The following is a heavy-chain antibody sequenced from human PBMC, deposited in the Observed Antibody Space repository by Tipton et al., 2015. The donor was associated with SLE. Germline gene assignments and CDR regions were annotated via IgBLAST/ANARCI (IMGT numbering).Heavy chain of an antibody. CDR1: GGSISSYY. V-gene: IGHV4-59*01. Sequence: TLSLTCTVSGGSISSYYWSWIRQPPGKGLEWIGYIYYSGSTNYNPSLKSRVTISVDTSKNQFSLKLSSVTAADTAVYYCAREGYGAYWGQGTPVTVSS. CDR2: IYYSGST. CDR3: AREGYGAY. J-gene: IGHJ4*02. D-gene: IGHD4-17*01.